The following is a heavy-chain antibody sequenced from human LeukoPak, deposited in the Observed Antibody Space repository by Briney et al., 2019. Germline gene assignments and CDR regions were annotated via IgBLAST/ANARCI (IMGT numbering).Heavy chain of an antibody. D-gene: IGHD1-26*01. J-gene: IGHJ4*02. CDR1: GDSVSSNSAV. V-gene: IGHV6-1*01. CDR3: ARGKGGTGFDY. Sequence: SQTLSPTCAISGDSVSSNSAVWNWIRQSPSRGLEWLGRTYYRSKWYNDYAVSVRSRIAINSHTSKNHFSLQLSSVTPEDTAVYYCARGKGGTGFDYWGQGTLVTVSS. CDR2: TYYRSKWYN.